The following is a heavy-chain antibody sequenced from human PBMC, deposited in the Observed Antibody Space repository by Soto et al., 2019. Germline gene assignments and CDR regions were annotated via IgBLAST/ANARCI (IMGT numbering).Heavy chain of an antibody. D-gene: IGHD3-22*01. J-gene: IGHJ4*02. CDR3: ASADGVFYDSSGYLDY. Sequence: GGSLRLSCAASGFTFSSYEMNWVRQAPGKGLEWVSYISSSGSTIYYADSVKGRFTISRDNAKNSLYLQMNSLRAEDTAVYYCASADGVFYDSSGYLDYWGQGTLVTVSS. CDR2: ISSSGSTI. CDR1: GFTFSSYE. V-gene: IGHV3-48*03.